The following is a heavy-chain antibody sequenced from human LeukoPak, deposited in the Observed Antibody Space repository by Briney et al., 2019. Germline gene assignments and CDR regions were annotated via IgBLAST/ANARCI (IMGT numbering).Heavy chain of an antibody. CDR2: ISSSGSTI. D-gene: IGHD3-10*01. J-gene: IGHJ4*02. CDR3: ARGASYYYGSGSYSDY. CDR1: GFTFSSYE. V-gene: IGHV3-48*03. Sequence: GGSLRLSCAASGFTFSSYEMNWVRQAPGKGLEWVSHISSSGSTIYYADSVKGRFTISRDNAKNSLYLQMNSLRAEDTAVYYCARGASYYYGSGSYSDYWGQGTLVTVSS.